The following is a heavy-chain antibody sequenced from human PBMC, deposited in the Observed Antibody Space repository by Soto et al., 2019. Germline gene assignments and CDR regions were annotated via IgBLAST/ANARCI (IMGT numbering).Heavy chain of an antibody. V-gene: IGHV1-18*01. CDR1: GYTFTSYG. CDR2: IGAYSGNK. Sequence: QVQLVQSGAEVKKPGASVKVACKASGYTFTSYGFGWVRQAPGQGLEWMGWIGAYSGNKDYAQNLKGRVTMTTDTSTSTTYMELRSLRSDDTAVYYCARGGSSSFSGMDVWDQGTTVTVSS. CDR3: ARGGSSSFSGMDV. J-gene: IGHJ6*02. D-gene: IGHD6-13*01.